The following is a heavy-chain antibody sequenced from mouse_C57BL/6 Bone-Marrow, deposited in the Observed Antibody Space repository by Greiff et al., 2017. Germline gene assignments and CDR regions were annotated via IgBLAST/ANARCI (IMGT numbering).Heavy chain of an antibody. CDR3: ARYGETGTNIDY. J-gene: IGHJ2*01. CDR2: IYPRSGNT. Sequence: VQLQQSGAELARPGASVKLSCKASGYTFTSYGISWVKQRTGQGLEWIGEIYPRSGNTYYNEKFKGKATLTADKSASTAYMELRSLTSEDSAFYFCARYGETGTNIDYWGQGTTLTVSS. D-gene: IGHD4-1*01. CDR1: GYTFTSYG. V-gene: IGHV1-81*01.